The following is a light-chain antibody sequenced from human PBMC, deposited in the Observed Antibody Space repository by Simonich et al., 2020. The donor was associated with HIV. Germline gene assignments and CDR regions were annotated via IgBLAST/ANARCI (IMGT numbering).Light chain of an antibody. CDR1: QSVLYSSNNKNY. J-gene: IGKJ1*01. CDR2: WAS. Sequence: DIVMTQSPDYLAVSLGERATINCKSSQSVLYSSNNKNYLAWYQQKPRQPPKLLIYWASHRVSGVPDRFSGSGSGTDFTLPISSLQAEDVAVYSCQQYYSTPTFGQGTKVEIK. CDR3: QQYYSTPT. V-gene: IGKV4-1*01.